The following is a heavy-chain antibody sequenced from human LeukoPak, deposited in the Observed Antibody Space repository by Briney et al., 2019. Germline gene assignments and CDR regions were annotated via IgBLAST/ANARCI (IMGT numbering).Heavy chain of an antibody. Sequence: GRSLRLSCAASGFTFDDYAMHWVRQAPGKGLEWVSGISWNSGSIGYADSVKGRFTISRDNAKNSLYLQMNSLRAEDTALYYCAKGGTYYYGRTDWYFDLWGRGTLVTVSS. J-gene: IGHJ2*01. V-gene: IGHV3-9*01. CDR3: AKGGTYYYGRTDWYFDL. D-gene: IGHD3-10*01. CDR2: ISWNSGSI. CDR1: GFTFDDYA.